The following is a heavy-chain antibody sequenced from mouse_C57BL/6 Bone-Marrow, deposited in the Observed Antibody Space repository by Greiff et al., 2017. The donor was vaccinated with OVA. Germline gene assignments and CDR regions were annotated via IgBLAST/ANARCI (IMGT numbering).Heavy chain of an antibody. D-gene: IGHD1-1*01. V-gene: IGHV14-4*01. CDR1: GFNIKDDY. CDR3: TRDYGDY. CDR2: IDPENGDT. J-gene: IGHJ2*01. Sequence: EVKLMESGAELVRPGASVKLSCTASGFNIKDDYMHWVKQRPEQGLEWIGWIDPENGDTEYASKFQGKATITADTSSNTAYLQLSSLTSEDTAVYYCTRDYGDYWGQGTTLTVSS.